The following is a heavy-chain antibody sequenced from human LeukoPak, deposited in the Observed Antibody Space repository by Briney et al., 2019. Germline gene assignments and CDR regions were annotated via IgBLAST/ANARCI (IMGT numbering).Heavy chain of an antibody. Sequence: SETLSLTCTVSGASITSSNYYWLWLRQPPGKGLEWIGSIYYTGITYYNLSLKSRVTISVDTSKYQCSLRLSSVTAADTAVYYCASDDLTSGWSFDDWGQGTLVTVSS. CDR3: ASDDLTSGWSFDD. CDR1: GASITSSNYY. V-gene: IGHV4-39*07. J-gene: IGHJ4*02. CDR2: IYYTGIT. D-gene: IGHD6-19*01.